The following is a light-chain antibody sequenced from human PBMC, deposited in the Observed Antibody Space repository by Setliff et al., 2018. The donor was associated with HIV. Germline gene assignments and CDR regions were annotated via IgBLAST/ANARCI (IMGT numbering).Light chain of an antibody. CDR2: DVT. J-gene: IGLJ2*01. CDR1: SSDVGAYAY. V-gene: IGLV2-23*02. Sequence: QSVLTQPASVSGSTGQSITISCTGTSSDVGAYAYVSWYQQHPGTAPKLIIYDVTKRPSGVSNRFSGSKSGNTASLTISGLQAEDEADYYCCSYAGSSTVVFGGGTKVTVL. CDR3: CSYAGSSTVV.